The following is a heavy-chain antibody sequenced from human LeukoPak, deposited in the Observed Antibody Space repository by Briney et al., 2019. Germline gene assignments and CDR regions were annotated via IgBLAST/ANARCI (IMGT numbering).Heavy chain of an antibody. V-gene: IGHV1-2*02. D-gene: IGHD3-10*01. J-gene: IGHJ5*02. Sequence: ASVKVSCKASGSTFTGYYIHWVRQAPGQGLEWMGWINPNSGGTNYAQKFQGRVTMTRDTSISTAYMELSSLISDDTAVYYCARDPGSNWFDPWGQGTLVTVSS. CDR1: GSTFTGYY. CDR3: ARDPGSNWFDP. CDR2: INPNSGGT.